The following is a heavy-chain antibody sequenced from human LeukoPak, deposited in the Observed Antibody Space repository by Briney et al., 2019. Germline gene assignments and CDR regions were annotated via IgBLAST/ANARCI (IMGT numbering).Heavy chain of an antibody. CDR1: GGSISSYY. J-gene: IGHJ4*02. V-gene: IGHV4-4*09. CDR2: SSTSGSA. Sequence: PSETLSLTCTVSGGSISSYYWSWIRQPPGKGLEWIGYSSTSGSANYNPSLKSRVTISVDTSKNQFSLKLSSVTAADTAVYYCARSGFYTYDYWGREPWSPSPQ. CDR3: ARSGFYTYDY. D-gene: IGHD3-22*01.